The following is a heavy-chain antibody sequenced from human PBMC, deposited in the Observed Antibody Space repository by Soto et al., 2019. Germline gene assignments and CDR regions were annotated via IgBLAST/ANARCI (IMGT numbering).Heavy chain of an antibody. Sequence: GESLKISCKGSGYSFTSYWIGWVRQMPGKGLEWMGIIYPGDSDTRYSPSFQGQVTISADKSISTAYLQWSSLKASDTAMYYCASPGHDYGDKRDYYYGMDVWGQGTTVTVSS. CDR3: ASPGHDYGDKRDYYYGMDV. J-gene: IGHJ6*02. CDR1: GYSFTSYW. V-gene: IGHV5-51*01. D-gene: IGHD4-17*01. CDR2: IYPGDSDT.